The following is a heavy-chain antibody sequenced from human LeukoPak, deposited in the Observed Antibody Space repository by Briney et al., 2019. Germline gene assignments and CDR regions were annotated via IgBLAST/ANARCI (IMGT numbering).Heavy chain of an antibody. CDR2: FFLKGST. CDR1: GYSITSAYY. D-gene: IGHD3-3*01. V-gene: IGHV4-38-2*02. CDR3: ATRLLGETYFDY. Sequence: SETLSLTCTVSGYSITSAYYWGWIRQPPGKGLEWIGSFFLKGSTYYNPSKSPVTISVDTSKNQFSLKMSSVAAADTAVYYCATRLLGETYFDYWGQGILVTVSS. J-gene: IGHJ4*02.